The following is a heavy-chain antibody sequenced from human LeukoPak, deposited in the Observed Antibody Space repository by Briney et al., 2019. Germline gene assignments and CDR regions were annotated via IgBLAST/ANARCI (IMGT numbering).Heavy chain of an antibody. D-gene: IGHD3-9*01. V-gene: IGHV3-23*01. CDR1: GFIFSSYA. Sequence: GGSLRLSCAASGFIFSSYAMSWVRQAPGKGLEWVAAINGSGGRKYYVDSVKGRFTISRDKSKNTLYLQMNSLRAEDMSVYYCAKTVEYDILSRGDYWGQGTLVTVSS. J-gene: IGHJ4*02. CDR3: AKTVEYDILSRGDY. CDR2: INGSGGRK.